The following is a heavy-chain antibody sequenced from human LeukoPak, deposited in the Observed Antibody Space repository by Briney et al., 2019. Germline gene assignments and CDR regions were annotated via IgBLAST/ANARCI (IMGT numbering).Heavy chain of an antibody. CDR1: GGSFSGYY. CDR2: INLSGST. CDR3: ARDGDSSGYALDY. J-gene: IGHJ4*02. V-gene: IGHV4-34*01. Sequence: SETLSLTCAVYGGSFSGYYWSWIRQPPGRGLDWIGEINLSGSTNYNPSLKSRVTISVDPSKNQFSLKLSSVTAADTAVYYCARDGDSSGYALDYWGQGTLVTVSS. D-gene: IGHD3-22*01.